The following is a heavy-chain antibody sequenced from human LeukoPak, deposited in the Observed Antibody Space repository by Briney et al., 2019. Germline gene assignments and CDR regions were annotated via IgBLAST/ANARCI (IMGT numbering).Heavy chain of an antibody. CDR2: IIPIFGTA. V-gene: IGHV1-69*05. D-gene: IGHD3-10*01. J-gene: IGHJ4*02. CDR1: GGTFSSYA. CDR3: ARDGATMVRGGIDY. Sequence: ASVKVSCKASGGTFSSYAISWVRPARGQGLEWMGRIIPIFGTANYAQKFQGRVTITTDESTSTAYMELSSLRSEDTAVYYCARDGATMVRGGIDYWGQGTLVTVSS.